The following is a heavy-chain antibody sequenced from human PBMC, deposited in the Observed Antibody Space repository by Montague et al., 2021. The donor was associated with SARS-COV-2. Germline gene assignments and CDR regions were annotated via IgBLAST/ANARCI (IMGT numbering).Heavy chain of an antibody. D-gene: IGHD2-21*02. CDR1: GGAINRGDYY. Sequence: TLSFTCTVSGGAINRGDYYWTWIRQPPGKGLEWIGNIYSTGDTSYSPSLKGRVGISLDTSKNQVSLNLRPVAAADTAVYYCAREVVHVDVLTDIPKILYYGLDVWGQGTTVVVSS. J-gene: IGHJ6*02. V-gene: IGHV4-30-4*08. CDR3: AREVVHVDVLTDIPKILYYGLDV. CDR2: IYSTGDT.